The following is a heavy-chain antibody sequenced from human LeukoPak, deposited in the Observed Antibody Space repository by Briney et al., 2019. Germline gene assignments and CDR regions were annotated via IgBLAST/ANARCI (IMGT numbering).Heavy chain of an antibody. CDR1: GGSISSGGYS. CDR2: IYSSGSS. V-gene: IGHV4-30-4*08. Sequence: PSETLSLTCAVSGGSISSGGYSWSWIRQPPGKGLEWIGYIYSSGSSYYNSSLKSRVTISADTSKNHFSLKLSSVTAADTAVYYCARVLVTGSGNYFPFDYWGQGTLVAVSS. J-gene: IGHJ4*02. CDR3: ARVLVTGSGNYFPFDY. D-gene: IGHD3-10*01.